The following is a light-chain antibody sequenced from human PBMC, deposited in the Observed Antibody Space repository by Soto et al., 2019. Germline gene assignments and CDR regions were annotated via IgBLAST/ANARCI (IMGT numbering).Light chain of an antibody. CDR3: QQYNNWPPFT. CDR2: DAS. Sequence: EIVMTQSPATLSVSPGERATLSCRASQSVGYRLAWYQQKPGQAPRLLIYDASTRATGFPARFSGSGSGTEFTLTIYSLQSEDFAVYYCQQYNNWPPFTLGPGTKVDI. J-gene: IGKJ3*01. V-gene: IGKV3-15*01. CDR1: QSVGYR.